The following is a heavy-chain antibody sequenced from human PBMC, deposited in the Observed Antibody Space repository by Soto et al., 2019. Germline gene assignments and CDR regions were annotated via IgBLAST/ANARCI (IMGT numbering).Heavy chain of an antibody. CDR1: GGSFGNSA. Sequence: QVQLVQSGAEVKKPGSSVKVSCKASGGSFGNSAINWVRQAPGQGLEWLGGFIPVYRTLNYAQKFQGRVTIIADESSGTAYMTLSSLVSDYTAAYYCATGVIWIGYFTVDSWGQGTPVTVSS. CDR3: ATGVIWIGYFTVDS. V-gene: IGHV1-69*01. CDR2: FIPVYRTL. D-gene: IGHD3-3*01. J-gene: IGHJ4*02.